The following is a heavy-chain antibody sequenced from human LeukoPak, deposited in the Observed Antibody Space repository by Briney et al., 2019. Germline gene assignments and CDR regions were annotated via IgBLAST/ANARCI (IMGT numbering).Heavy chain of an antibody. CDR2: IGSSGSYI. V-gene: IGHV3-21*01. Sequence: GGSLRLSCVGSGFIFSSHSMNWVRQAPGKGLEWVSFIGSSGSYIYYADSVKGRFTISRDNAQKSLYLQMNSLRAEDTAVYYCVRVEYSGTSFLFDYWGQGTLVTVSS. CDR1: GFIFSSHS. CDR3: VRVEYSGTSFLFDY. D-gene: IGHD1-26*01. J-gene: IGHJ4*02.